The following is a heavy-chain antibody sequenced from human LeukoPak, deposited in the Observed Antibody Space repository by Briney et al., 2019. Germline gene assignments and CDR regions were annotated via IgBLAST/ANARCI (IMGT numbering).Heavy chain of an antibody. J-gene: IGHJ4*02. CDR3: SRHVNTFDY. CDR1: GGSISSRHHY. V-gene: IGHV4-39*01. CDR2: IFYTGNT. Sequence: SETLSLTCSVSGGSISSRHHYWGWIRQPPGKGLEWIGSIFYTGNTYYNPSLRSRVTMSVDTSKNHFSLNLSSVTAADMAVYYCSRHVNTFDYCGQGALVTVSS.